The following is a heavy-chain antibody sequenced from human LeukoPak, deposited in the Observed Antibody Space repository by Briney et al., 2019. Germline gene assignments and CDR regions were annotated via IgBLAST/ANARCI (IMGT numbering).Heavy chain of an antibody. D-gene: IGHD6-13*01. CDR1: GFTFSSYV. CDR3: ARGGYSSSWYSGFDY. Sequence: GGSLRLSCAASGFTFSSYVMSWVRQAPGKGLEWVSTISGSGGSTYYADSVKGRFTISRDNSKNTLYLQMNSLRAEDTAVYYCARGGYSSSWYSGFDYWGQGTLVTVSS. V-gene: IGHV3-23*01. CDR2: ISGSGGST. J-gene: IGHJ4*02.